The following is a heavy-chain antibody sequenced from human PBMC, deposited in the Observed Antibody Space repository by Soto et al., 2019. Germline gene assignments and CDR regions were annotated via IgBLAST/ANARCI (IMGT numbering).Heavy chain of an antibody. CDR3: AKNYDILTGSPYFDY. CDR1: GFTFSSYA. V-gene: IGHV3-23*01. D-gene: IGHD3-9*01. J-gene: IGHJ4*02. CDR2: ISGSGGST. Sequence: VGSLSLSCAAPGFTFSSYAMSWVRQAPVKGLEWVSAISGSGGSTYYADSVKGRFTISRDNSKNTLYLQMNSLRAEDTAVYYCAKNYDILTGSPYFDYWGQGTLVTVS.